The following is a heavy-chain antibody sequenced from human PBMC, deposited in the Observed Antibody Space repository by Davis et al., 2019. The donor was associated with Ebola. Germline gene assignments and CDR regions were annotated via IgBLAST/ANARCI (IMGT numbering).Heavy chain of an antibody. V-gene: IGHV6-1*01. J-gene: IGHJ6*02. CDR1: GDSVSGSSGA. CDR3: ARGWFKSGMDV. Sequence: PSETLSLTCAISGDSVSGSSGAWNWIRQSPSRGLEWLGRTYYNSKWYNHYAASVKIRTTINPDTSKNQSSLQLNSLTPEDTAIYYCARGWFKSGMDVWGQGTTVTVSS. CDR2: TYYNSKWYN. D-gene: IGHD6-19*01.